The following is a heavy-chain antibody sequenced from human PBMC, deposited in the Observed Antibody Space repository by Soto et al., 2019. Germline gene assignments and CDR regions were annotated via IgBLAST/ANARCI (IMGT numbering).Heavy chain of an antibody. Sequence: SETLSLTCTFSVVSVSSGSYYCSWMRQHPWRGLEWIGYIYYTGNTYYNPSLKSRLAISVDTSKNQFSLKLTSVTAADTAVYYCARDTRSAYSHDDWGQGTLVTVS. V-gene: IGHV4-31*03. J-gene: IGHJ4*02. CDR3: ARDTRSAYSHDD. CDR2: IYYTGNT. CDR1: VVSVSSGSYY. D-gene: IGHD3-3*01.